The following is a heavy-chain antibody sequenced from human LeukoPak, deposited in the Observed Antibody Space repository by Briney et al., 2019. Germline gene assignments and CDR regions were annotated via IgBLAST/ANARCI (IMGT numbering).Heavy chain of an antibody. D-gene: IGHD5-12*01. Sequence: GESLRLSCAASGFTFSSFWMHWVRQVPGKGLVWVSGIDTDGTNTNYADSVKGRFTIPRDNAKSTIFLQMNSLRAEDTAVYYCARVGFTGYVYYFDYWGQGALVTVSS. CDR3: ARVGFTGYVYYFDY. J-gene: IGHJ4*02. V-gene: IGHV3-74*01. CDR2: IDTDGTNT. CDR1: GFTFSSFW.